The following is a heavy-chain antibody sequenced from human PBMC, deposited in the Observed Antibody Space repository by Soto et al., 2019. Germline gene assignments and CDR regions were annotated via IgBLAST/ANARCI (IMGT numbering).Heavy chain of an antibody. J-gene: IGHJ4*02. CDR1: GFTFSDYA. Sequence: VQLLESVGGLVQPGGCLRLSCAASGFTFSDYAMTWVRQGPGKGLEWISSTSSSGGATYYADSVKDRFTISRDNSKNTVYLQMNSLKAEDTAVYYCTKGPSRAYSGSSRYSDSWGQGALVTVSS. CDR3: TKGPSRAYSGSSRYSDS. V-gene: IGHV3-23*01. CDR2: TSSSGGAT. D-gene: IGHD6-6*01.